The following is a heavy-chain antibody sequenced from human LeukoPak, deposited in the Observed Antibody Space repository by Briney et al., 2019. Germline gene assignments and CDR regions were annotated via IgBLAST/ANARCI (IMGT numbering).Heavy chain of an antibody. Sequence: SETLSLTCTVSGVSISSYYWSWIRQPAGKGLEWIGRIYTSGSTNYNPSLKSRVTMSVDTSKNQFSLKLSSVTAADTAVYYCARDNPPTWKIDYWGQGTLVTVSS. CDR1: GVSISSYY. V-gene: IGHV4-4*07. CDR2: IYTSGST. CDR3: ARDNPPTWKIDY. J-gene: IGHJ4*02. D-gene: IGHD1-1*01.